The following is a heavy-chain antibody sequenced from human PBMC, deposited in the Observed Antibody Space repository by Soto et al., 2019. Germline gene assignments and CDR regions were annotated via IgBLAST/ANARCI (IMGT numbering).Heavy chain of an antibody. CDR3: AREEIVVVPAARYYYYYGMDV. Sequence: EVQLVESGGALVKPGGPLSLSFAPSEFTFGSYWCNWSRKAPGKGRWGFSRFISDGGSTSYADSVKGRFTISRDNAKNTLYLQMNSLRAEDTAVYYCAREEIVVVPAARYYYYYGMDVWGQGTTVTVSS. CDR2: FISDGGST. V-gene: IGHV3-74*01. D-gene: IGHD2-2*01. J-gene: IGHJ6*02. CDR1: EFTFGSYW.